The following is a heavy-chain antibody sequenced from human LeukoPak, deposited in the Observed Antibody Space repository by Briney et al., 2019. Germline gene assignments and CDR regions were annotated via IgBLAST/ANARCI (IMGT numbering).Heavy chain of an antibody. CDR3: ARGGGSSGYYYSFDI. CDR1: GFTFSSYE. D-gene: IGHD3-22*01. Sequence: GGSLRLSCSSSGFTFSSYEMNWVRQAPGRGLEWVSYIDFSGSIIWYADSVRGRFTISRDNAKNSVCLQMNSLRAEDTAVYYCARGGGSSGYYYSFDIWGQGTMVTVSS. J-gene: IGHJ3*02. V-gene: IGHV3-48*03. CDR2: IDFSGSII.